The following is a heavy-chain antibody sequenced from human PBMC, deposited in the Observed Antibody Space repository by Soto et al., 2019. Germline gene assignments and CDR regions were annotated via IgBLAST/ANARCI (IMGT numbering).Heavy chain of an antibody. D-gene: IGHD3-3*01. J-gene: IGHJ4*02. Sequence: QVQLVESGGGVVQPGRSLRLSCAASGFTFSRHTMHWVSQSPGKGLEGVAAISDDGRNTYYADSVKGRFTVSRDNSKNTLYLQMNSLRSEDTAVHHCAREVYYDCGSGFNTHSYDFDDWGQGTRVTVSS. CDR3: AREVYYDCGSGFNTHSYDFDD. CDR1: GFTFSRHT. CDR2: ISDDGRNT. V-gene: IGHV3-30-3*01.